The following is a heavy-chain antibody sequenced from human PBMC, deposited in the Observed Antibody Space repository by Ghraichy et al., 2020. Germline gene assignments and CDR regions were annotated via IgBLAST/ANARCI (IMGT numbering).Heavy chain of an antibody. CDR1: GGSFSGYY. CDR2: IYHSGST. CDR3: ARGRGSGSDYLYYYYVMDV. D-gene: IGHD3-10*01. Sequence: TLSLTCAVYGGSFSGYYWSWIRQPPGKGLEWIGEIYHSGSTNYNPSLKSRVTISVDTSKNQFSLKLSSVTAAYTAVYYCARGRGSGSDYLYYYYVMDVWGQGTTVTVSS. J-gene: IGHJ6*02. V-gene: IGHV4-34*01.